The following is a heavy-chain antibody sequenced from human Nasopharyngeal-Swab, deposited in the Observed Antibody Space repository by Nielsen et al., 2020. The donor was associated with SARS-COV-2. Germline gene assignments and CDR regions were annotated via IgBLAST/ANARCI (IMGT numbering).Heavy chain of an antibody. CDR3: ARGANWFDP. V-gene: IGHV3-33*01. J-gene: IGHJ5*02. CDR2: MWYDGSNK. CDR1: GFTFSSYG. Sequence: GGSLRLSCAASGFTFSSYGMHWVRQAPGKGLEWVAVMWYDGSNKYYADSVKGRFTISRDNSKNTLYLQMNSLRAEDTAVYYCARGANWFDPWGQGTLVTVSS.